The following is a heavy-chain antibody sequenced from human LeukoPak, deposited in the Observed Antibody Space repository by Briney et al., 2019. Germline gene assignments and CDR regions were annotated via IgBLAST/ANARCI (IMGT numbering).Heavy chain of an antibody. V-gene: IGHV4-34*01. CDR3: ASQKRLDAFDI. CDR1: GGSFSGYY. Sequence: ETLSLTCAVYGGSFSGYYWSWIRQPPEKGLEWIGEINHSGSTKYNPSLKSRVIISVDTSKNQFSLKLSSVTAADTAVYYCASQKRLDAFDIWGKGTMVTVSS. J-gene: IGHJ3*02. D-gene: IGHD2-21*01. CDR2: INHSGST.